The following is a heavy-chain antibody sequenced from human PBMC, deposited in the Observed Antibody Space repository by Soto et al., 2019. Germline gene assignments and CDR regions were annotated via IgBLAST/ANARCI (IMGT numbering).Heavy chain of an antibody. Sequence: EVQLVESGGGLVQPGGSLRLSCAASGFTFSDHYMDWVRQTPGKGLEWVGRTRNKANSYTTEYAASVKGRFTISRDESENSLYLQMNSLKTEDTAVYYCVRVRDYATDYWGQGTLVTVSS. J-gene: IGHJ4*02. D-gene: IGHD4-17*01. CDR3: VRVRDYATDY. CDR1: GFTFSDHY. CDR2: TRNKANSYTT. V-gene: IGHV3-72*01.